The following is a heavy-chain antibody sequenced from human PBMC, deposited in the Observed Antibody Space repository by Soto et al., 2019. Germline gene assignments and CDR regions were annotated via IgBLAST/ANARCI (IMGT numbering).Heavy chain of an antibody. CDR3: ARLTHYGSGSYYLDY. D-gene: IGHD3-10*01. Sequence: PSETLSLTCTVSGGSISSGGYYWSWIRQHPGKGLEWIGYIYYSGSTYYNPSLKSRVTISVDTSKNEFSLKLSSVTAADTAVYYCARLTHYGSGSYYLDYWGQGTLVTVSS. CDR2: IYYSGST. J-gene: IGHJ4*02. V-gene: IGHV4-31*03. CDR1: GGSISSGGYY.